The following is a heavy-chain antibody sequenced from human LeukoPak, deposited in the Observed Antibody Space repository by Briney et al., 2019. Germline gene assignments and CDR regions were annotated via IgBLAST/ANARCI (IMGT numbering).Heavy chain of an antibody. Sequence: SETLSLTCTASGGSISSSSYYWGWIRQPPGTGLEWIGSIYYSGSTYYNPSLKSRVTISVDTSKNQFSLKLSSVTAADTAVYYCARQERGAGESFDYSGQGTLVTVSS. CDR3: ARQERGAGESFDY. CDR2: IYYSGST. J-gene: IGHJ4*02. CDR1: GGSISSSSYY. V-gene: IGHV4-39*01. D-gene: IGHD3-16*01.